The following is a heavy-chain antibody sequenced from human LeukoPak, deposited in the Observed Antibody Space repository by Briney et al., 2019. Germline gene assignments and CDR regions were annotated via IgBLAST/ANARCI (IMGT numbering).Heavy chain of an antibody. CDR3: ATGRSGYGY. J-gene: IGHJ4*02. Sequence: GGTLRLSCAAPGFTFSSYWMHWVRQAPGKGLVWVSRINSDGSTTSYADSVKGRFTISRDNAKNTLSLQMNSLRAEDTAVYYCATGRSGYGYWGQGTLVTVSS. D-gene: IGHD5-12*01. V-gene: IGHV3-74*01. CDR2: INSDGSTT. CDR1: GFTFSSYW.